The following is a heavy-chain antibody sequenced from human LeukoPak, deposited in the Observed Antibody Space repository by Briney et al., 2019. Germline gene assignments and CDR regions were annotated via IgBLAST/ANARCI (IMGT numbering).Heavy chain of an antibody. J-gene: IGHJ4*02. V-gene: IGHV1-18*01. CDR2: ISAYNGNT. CDR1: GYTFTSYG. CDR3: ARSREVYYDSSGYPFDY. D-gene: IGHD3-22*01. Sequence: ASVKVSCKASGYTFTSYGISWVRQAPGQGLEWMGWISAYNGNTNYAQKLQGRVTMTTDTSTSTAYMELRSLRSDDTAVYYCARSREVYYDSSGYPFDYWGQGTLVTVSS.